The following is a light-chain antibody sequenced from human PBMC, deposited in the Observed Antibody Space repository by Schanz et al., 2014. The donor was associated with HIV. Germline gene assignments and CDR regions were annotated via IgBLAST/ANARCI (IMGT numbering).Light chain of an antibody. CDR3: QQYGSSST. CDR2: GAS. Sequence: EIVMTQSPATLSLSPGERATLSCRASQSVSSQLAWFQQRPGQAPRLLIHGASSRATGIPDRFSGSGSGTDFTLTISRLEPEDFAVYYCQQYGSSSTFGGGTKVEIK. CDR1: QSVSSQ. V-gene: IGKV3-20*01. J-gene: IGKJ4*01.